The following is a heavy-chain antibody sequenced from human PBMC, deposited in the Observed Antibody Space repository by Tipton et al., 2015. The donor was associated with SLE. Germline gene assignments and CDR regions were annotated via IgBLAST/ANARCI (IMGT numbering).Heavy chain of an antibody. Sequence: QSGAEVKKPGASVKVSCKASGYTFSSHYMHWVRQAPGQGLEWMGIINPNGGSTGYAQKFQGRITMTRDTSTSTFYMEVSSLRSEDTAVYYCARDSSSSSSGRSYLYFDLWGRGTLVTVSS. CDR2: INPNGGST. CDR1: GYTFSSHY. J-gene: IGHJ2*01. V-gene: IGHV1-46*01. CDR3: ARDSSSSSSGRSYLYFDL. D-gene: IGHD6-6*01.